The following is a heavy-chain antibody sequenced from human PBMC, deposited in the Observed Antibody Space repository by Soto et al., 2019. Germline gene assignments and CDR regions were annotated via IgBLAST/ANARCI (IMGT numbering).Heavy chain of an antibody. Sequence: DVQLLELGGGLGHPGGSLRLSCGAYGLTFSSYAMSWVRQAPGMGLEWVSALSASGLNTYYADPVRGRSTISRDNSKKTVDLQMNSLKVEDTAVYYCAKFYCISTTCQTPAAKSTGGFEIWGQGTLVTVS. CDR1: GLTFSSYA. D-gene: IGHD2-2*01. J-gene: IGHJ3*02. CDR2: LSASGLNT. CDR3: AKFYCISTTCQTPAAKSTGGFEI. V-gene: IGHV3-23*01.